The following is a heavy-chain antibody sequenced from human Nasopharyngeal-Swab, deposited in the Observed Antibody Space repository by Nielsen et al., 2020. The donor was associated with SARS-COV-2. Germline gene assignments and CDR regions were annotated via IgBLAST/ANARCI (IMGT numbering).Heavy chain of an antibody. D-gene: IGHD1-26*01. V-gene: IGHV4-59*12. Sequence: SEILSLTCTVSGDSISRYYWGWIRQLPGKGLEWIGHFSYSVITHYNASLKSRVTISLDTSKNQFSLKLSSVTAADTGVYYCAREVVGGLVDSWGQGILVTVSS. CDR3: AREVVGGLVDS. J-gene: IGHJ4*02. CDR2: FSYSVIT. CDR1: GDSISRYY.